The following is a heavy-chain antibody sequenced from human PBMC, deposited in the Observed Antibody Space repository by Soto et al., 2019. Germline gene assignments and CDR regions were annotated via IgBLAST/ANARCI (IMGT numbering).Heavy chain of an antibody. V-gene: IGHV3-30*18. D-gene: IGHD2-2*01. Sequence: GGSLRLSCAASGFTFSSYGMHWVRQAPGKGLEWVAVISYDGSNKYYADSVKGRFTISRDNSKNTLYLQMNSLRAEDTAVYYCAKNWIHCSSTSCPAISNWFDPWGQGTLVTVSS. J-gene: IGHJ5*02. CDR2: ISYDGSNK. CDR1: GFTFSSYG. CDR3: AKNWIHCSSTSCPAISNWFDP.